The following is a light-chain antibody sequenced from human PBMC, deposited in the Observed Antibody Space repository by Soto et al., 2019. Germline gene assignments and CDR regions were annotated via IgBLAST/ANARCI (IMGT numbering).Light chain of an antibody. V-gene: IGLV1-47*01. CDR2: RNS. CDR3: AAWDDNLSGLYV. J-gene: IGLJ1*01. Sequence: QSVLTQLPSASGTPGQRVTISGSGSDSTIGRNYVYWYQQLPGTAPKLLIYRNSQRPSGVPDRFSGSKSGTSASLAISGLRSEDEADYYCAAWDDNLSGLYVFGAGTKVTVL. CDR1: DSTIGRNY.